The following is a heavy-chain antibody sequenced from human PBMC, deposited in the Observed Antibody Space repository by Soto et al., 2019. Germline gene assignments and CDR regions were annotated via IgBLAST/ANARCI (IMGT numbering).Heavy chain of an antibody. CDR2: INHSGST. J-gene: IGHJ4*02. Sequence: PSETLSLTCAVYGGSFSGYYWSWIRQPPGKGLEWIGEINHSGSTNYNPSLKSRVTISVDTSKNQFSLKLSSVTAADTAVYYCARGPGSSWYATIYFDYWGQGTLVTVSS. CDR1: GGSFSGYY. D-gene: IGHD6-13*01. CDR3: ARGPGSSWYATIYFDY. V-gene: IGHV4-34*01.